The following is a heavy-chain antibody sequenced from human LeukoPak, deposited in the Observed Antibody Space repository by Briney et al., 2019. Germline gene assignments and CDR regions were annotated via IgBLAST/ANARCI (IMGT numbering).Heavy chain of an antibody. CDR3: ARWSGGELWFVDY. D-gene: IGHD3-16*02. CDR1: GFTFSDYY. Sequence: AGGSLRLSCAASGFTFSDYYMSWNRQAPGKGLEWVSYISSSGSTIYYADSVKGRFTISRDNAKNSLYLQMNSLRAEDTAVYYCARWSGGELWFVDYWGQGTLVTVSS. CDR2: ISSSGSTI. V-gene: IGHV3-11*01. J-gene: IGHJ4*02.